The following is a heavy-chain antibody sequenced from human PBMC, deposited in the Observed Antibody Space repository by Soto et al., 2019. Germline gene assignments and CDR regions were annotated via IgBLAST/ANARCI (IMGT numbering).Heavy chain of an antibody. CDR1: GYTFTSYG. J-gene: IGHJ4*02. CDR2: IRAYNGNT. D-gene: IGHD3-10*01. V-gene: IGHV1-18*01. CDR3: ARGPLWFADQNRENFDY. Sequence: QVQLVQCGAEVKKHAATVKVSCKASGYTFTSYGVSRVRQAPGQGREWMGWIRAYNGNTNYAQKLKDRVTMTTDTSTSTRDMELKTLRSDYTAVNYGARGPLWFADQNRENFDYWGQGTLVTVSS.